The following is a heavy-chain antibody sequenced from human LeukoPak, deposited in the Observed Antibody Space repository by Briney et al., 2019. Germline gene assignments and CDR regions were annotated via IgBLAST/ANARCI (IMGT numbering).Heavy chain of an antibody. V-gene: IGHV4-59*01. CDR3: ARAGPGYCSGSSCFDY. D-gene: IGHD2-15*01. CDR1: GVSISGYY. CDR2: IYYSGST. J-gene: IGHJ4*02. Sequence: SETLSLTCTVSGVSISGYYWSWIRQPPGKGLGWIGYIYYSGSTNYNPSLKSRVTISLDTSKNQFSLKLSSVTAADTAVYYCARAGPGYCSGSSCFDYWGQGTLVTVSS.